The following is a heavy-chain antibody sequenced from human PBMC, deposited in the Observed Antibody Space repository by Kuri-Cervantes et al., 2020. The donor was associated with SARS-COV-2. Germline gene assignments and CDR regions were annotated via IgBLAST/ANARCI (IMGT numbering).Heavy chain of an antibody. Sequence: GESLKISCAASGFTFSSYSMNWVRQAPGKGLEWVSSISSSSSYIYYADSVKGRFTISRDNAKNSLYLQMNSLRAEDTAVYCCAKVGTSIAVSGRFDYWGQGTLVTVSS. CDR3: AKVGTSIAVSGRFDY. V-gene: IGHV3-21*04. CDR2: ISSSSSYI. J-gene: IGHJ4*02. D-gene: IGHD6-19*01. CDR1: GFTFSSYS.